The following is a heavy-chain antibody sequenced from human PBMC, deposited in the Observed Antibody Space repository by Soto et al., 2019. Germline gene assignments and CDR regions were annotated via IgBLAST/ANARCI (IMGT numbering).Heavy chain of an antibody. J-gene: IGHJ4*02. CDR3: AKGHVDIVVVPTPVDY. V-gene: IGHV3-23*01. D-gene: IGHD2-2*03. CDR2: ISGSGGST. Sequence: QPGGSLRLSCAASGFTFSSYAMSWVRQAPGKGLEWVSAISGSGGSTYYADSVKGRFTISRDNSKNTLYLQMNSLRAEDTAVYYCAKGHVDIVVVPTPVDYWGQGTLVTVSS. CDR1: GFTFSSYA.